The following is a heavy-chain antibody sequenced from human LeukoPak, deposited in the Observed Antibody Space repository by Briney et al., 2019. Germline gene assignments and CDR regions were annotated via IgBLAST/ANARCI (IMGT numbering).Heavy chain of an antibody. CDR2: MYS. CDR3: ARQSSGTVFAFDY. CDR1: GGSINSDY. J-gene: IGHJ4*02. D-gene: IGHD1-26*01. V-gene: IGHV4-59*08. Sequence: SETLSLTCTVSGGSINSDYWSWIRQPPGKGLEWIGYMYSNYNPSLKSRVTISVDTSKNQFSLKLSSVTAADTALYYCARQSSGTVFAFDYWGQGTLVTVSS.